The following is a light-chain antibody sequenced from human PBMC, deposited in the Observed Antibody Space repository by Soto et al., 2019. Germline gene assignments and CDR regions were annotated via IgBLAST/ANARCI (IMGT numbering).Light chain of an antibody. CDR1: QTISRN. J-gene: IGKJ2*01. V-gene: IGKV1-39*01. CDR2: VVS. Sequence: DIQLTQSPSSLSASVGDRVTITCRASQTISRNLNWYQQKPGEAPRLLMYVVSTLQGGVPSRFSGSESGTDYPLTISSVQPDDFATYYCHQSYSIPYTFGQGTKLEIK. CDR3: HQSYSIPYT.